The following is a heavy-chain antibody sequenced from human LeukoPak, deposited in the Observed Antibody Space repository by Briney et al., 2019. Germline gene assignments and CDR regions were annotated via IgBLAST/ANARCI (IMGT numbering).Heavy chain of an antibody. CDR1: GGTFSSYA. D-gene: IGHD1-26*01. V-gene: IGHV1-69*01. CDR2: IIPIFGTA. J-gene: IGHJ4*02. CDR3: ARGANSGSYFSAFDY. Sequence: GSSVKVSCKASGGTFSSYAISWVRQAPGQGLEWMGGIIPIFGTANYAQEFQGRVTITADESTSTAYMELSSLRSEDTAVYYCARGANSGSYFSAFDYWGQGTLVTVSS.